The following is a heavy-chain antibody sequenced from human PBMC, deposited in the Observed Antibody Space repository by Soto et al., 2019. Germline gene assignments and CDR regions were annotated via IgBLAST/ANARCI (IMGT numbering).Heavy chain of an antibody. CDR3: ARGGRYCSGGSCYPQDFDY. Sequence: QVQLVQSGAEVKKTGVSVKVSCKASGYTFTSYGISWVRQAPGQGLEWMGWISAYNGNTNYAQKLQGRVTMTTDTSTSTAYMELRSLRSDDTAVYYCARGGRYCSGGSCYPQDFDYWGQGTLVTVSS. CDR1: GYTFTSYG. V-gene: IGHV1-18*01. J-gene: IGHJ4*02. CDR2: ISAYNGNT. D-gene: IGHD2-15*01.